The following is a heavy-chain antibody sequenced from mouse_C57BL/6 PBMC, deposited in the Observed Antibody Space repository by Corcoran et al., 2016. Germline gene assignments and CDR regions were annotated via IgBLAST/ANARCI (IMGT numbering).Heavy chain of an antibody. CDR1: GYTFTTYG. J-gene: IGHJ3*01. CDR2: INTYSGVP. CDR3: ARGGPWFAY. V-gene: IGHV9-3*01. Sequence: QIQLVQSGPELKKPGETVKISCKASGYTFTTYGMSWVKQAPGKGLKWMGWINTYSGVPTYADDFKGRFAFSLETSASTAYLQINNLKNEDTATYFCARGGPWFAYCGQGTLVTVSA.